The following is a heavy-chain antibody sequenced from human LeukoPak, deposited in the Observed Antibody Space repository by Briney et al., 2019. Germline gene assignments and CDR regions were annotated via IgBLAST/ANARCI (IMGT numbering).Heavy chain of an antibody. D-gene: IGHD6-19*01. CDR2: IYHSGST. V-gene: IGHV4-38-2*02. CDR1: GYSISRGYY. CDR3: ATQRGQYSSGWSGWFDP. J-gene: IGHJ5*02. Sequence: SETLSLTCTVSGYSISRGYYWGWIRQPPGKGLEWIGSIYHSGSTYYNPSLKSRVTISVDTSKNQFSLKLSSVTAADTAVYYCATQRGQYSSGWSGWFDPWGQGTLVTVSS.